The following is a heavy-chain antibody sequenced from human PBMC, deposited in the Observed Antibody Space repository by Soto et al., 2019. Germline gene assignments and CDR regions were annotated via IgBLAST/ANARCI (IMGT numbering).Heavy chain of an antibody. CDR2: INHSGST. J-gene: IGHJ4*02. Sequence: ETLSLTCAVYGGSFSGYYWSWIRQPPGKGLEWIGEINHSGSTNYNPSLKSRVTISVDTSKNQFSLKLSSVTAADTAVYYCARVYDISTGSQQYPFDYWGQGTLVTVSS. D-gene: IGHD3-9*01. CDR3: ARVYDISTGSQQYPFDY. CDR1: GGSFSGYY. V-gene: IGHV4-34*01.